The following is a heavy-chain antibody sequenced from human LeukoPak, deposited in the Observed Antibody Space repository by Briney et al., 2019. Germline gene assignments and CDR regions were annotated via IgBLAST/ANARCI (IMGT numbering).Heavy chain of an antibody. Sequence: GGSLRLSCAASGFTFSGYPIHWVRQAPGKGLEWVAVISYDGSNKYYADSVKGRFTISRDNSKNTLYLQMNSLRAEDTAVYYCARVIGRFDYWGQGTLVTVSS. J-gene: IGHJ4*02. V-gene: IGHV3-30*14. CDR1: GFTFSGYP. CDR2: ISYDGSNK. CDR3: ARVIGRFDY.